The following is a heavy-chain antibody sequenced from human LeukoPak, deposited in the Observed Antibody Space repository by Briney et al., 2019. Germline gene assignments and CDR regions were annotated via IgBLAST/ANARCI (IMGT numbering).Heavy chain of an antibody. CDR2: IYPGDSDT. V-gene: IGHV5-51*01. CDR1: GYIFNTYW. CDR3: ARVAVAGPVEFDY. J-gene: IGHJ4*02. D-gene: IGHD6-19*01. Sequence: GESLKISCMGSGYIFNTYWIGWVRQMPGKGLEWMGVIYPGDSDTRYSPSFQGQVSISADKSISTAYLQWSSLKASDTAMYYCARVAVAGPVEFDYWGQGTLVSVSS.